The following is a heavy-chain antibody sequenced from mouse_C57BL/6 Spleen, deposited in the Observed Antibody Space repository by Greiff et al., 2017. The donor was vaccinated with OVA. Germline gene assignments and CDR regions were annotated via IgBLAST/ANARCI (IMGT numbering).Heavy chain of an antibody. D-gene: IGHD1-1*01. CDR1: GYTFTSYW. V-gene: IGHV1-5*01. Sequence: VQLKQSGTVLARPGASVKMSCKTSGYTFTSYWMHWVKQRPGQGLEWIGALYPGNSDTRYNQKFKGKAKLTAVTSASTAYMELSSLTNEDSAVYYCTRSEITTVVATPFAYWGQGTLVTVSA. CDR2: LYPGNSDT. CDR3: TRSEITTVVATPFAY. J-gene: IGHJ3*01.